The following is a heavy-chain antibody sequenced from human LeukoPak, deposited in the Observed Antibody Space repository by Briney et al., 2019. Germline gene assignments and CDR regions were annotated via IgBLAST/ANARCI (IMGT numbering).Heavy chain of an antibody. Sequence: SQTLSLTCTVSGGSISSGGYYWNWIRQPPGKGLEWIGYIYYSGTTYYNPSLKSRVTISVDTSKNQFSLKLSSVTAADTAVYYCARVDSSGYYQIDYWGQGTLVTVSS. CDR3: ARVDSSGYYQIDY. J-gene: IGHJ4*02. CDR2: IYYSGTT. V-gene: IGHV4-30-4*08. CDR1: GGSISSGGYY. D-gene: IGHD3-22*01.